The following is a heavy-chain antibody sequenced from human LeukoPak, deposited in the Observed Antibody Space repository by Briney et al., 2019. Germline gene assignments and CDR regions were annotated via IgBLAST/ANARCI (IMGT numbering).Heavy chain of an antibody. J-gene: IGHJ5*02. D-gene: IGHD3-10*01. CDR3: ARHHYYGSGSYYTNWFDP. CDR2: IYPGDSDT. Sequence: GESLKISCKGSGYSFTSYWIGWVRQMPGKGLEWMGIIYPGDSDTSYSPSFQGQVTISADKSISTAYLQWSSLKASDTAMYYCARHHYYGSGSYYTNWFDPWGQGTLVTVSS. V-gene: IGHV5-51*01. CDR1: GYSFTSYW.